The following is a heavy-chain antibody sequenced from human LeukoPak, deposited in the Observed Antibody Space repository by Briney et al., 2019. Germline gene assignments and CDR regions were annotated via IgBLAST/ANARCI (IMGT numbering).Heavy chain of an antibody. CDR3: AKAVAATHNDY. D-gene: IGHD2-15*01. CDR2: ISYDGSDK. CDR1: RFTFSNYV. Sequence: PGGSLRLSCAASRFTFSNYVMHWVRQAPGKGLEWVAVISYDGSDKYYADSVKGRFTISRDNSKNTLCLQMNSLRAEDTAVYYCAKAVAATHNDYWGQGTLVTVSS. J-gene: IGHJ4*02. V-gene: IGHV3-30*18.